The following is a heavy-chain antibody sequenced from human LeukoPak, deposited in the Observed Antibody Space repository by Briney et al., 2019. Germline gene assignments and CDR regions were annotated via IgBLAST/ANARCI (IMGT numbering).Heavy chain of an antibody. CDR3: ARHLRGYSGYDAFDI. J-gene: IGHJ3*02. V-gene: IGHV4-59*08. Sequence: SETLSLTCTVSGGSISSCYWSWIRQPPGKGLEWIGYIYYSGSTNYNPSLKSRVTISVDTSKNQFSLKLSSVTAADTAVYYCARHLRGYSGYDAFDIWGQGTMVTVSS. CDR1: GGSISSCY. CDR2: IYYSGST. D-gene: IGHD5-12*01.